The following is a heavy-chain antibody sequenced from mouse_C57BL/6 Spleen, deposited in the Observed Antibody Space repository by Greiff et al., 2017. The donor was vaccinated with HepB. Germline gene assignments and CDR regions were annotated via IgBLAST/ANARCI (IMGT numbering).Heavy chain of an antibody. Sequence: EVQLVESEGGLVQPGSSMKLSCTASGFTFSDYYMAWVRQVPEKGLEWVANINYDGSSTYYLDSLKSRFIISRDNAKNILYLQMSSLKSEDTATYYGERGGSSGPGWFAYWGQGTLVTVSA. J-gene: IGHJ3*01. D-gene: IGHD3-2*02. V-gene: IGHV5-16*01. CDR2: INYDGSST. CDR1: GFTFSDYY. CDR3: ERGGSSGPGWFAY.